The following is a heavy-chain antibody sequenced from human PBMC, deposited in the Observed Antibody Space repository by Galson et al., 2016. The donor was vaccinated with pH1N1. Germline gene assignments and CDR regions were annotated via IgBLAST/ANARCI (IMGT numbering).Heavy chain of an antibody. CDR1: GYSFSTYW. D-gene: IGHD2-2*01. CDR2: ISPGDSDP. CDR3: ARLGIPATNDYHYYMDG. J-gene: IGHJ6*03. Sequence: QSGAEVTKPGESLKISCTGTGYSFSTYWIAWVRQMPGEGLEWMAPISPGDSDPRYRTSFPGPVTISPDKSTSAAYLQWSSLQASDTAMYFCARLGIPATNDYHYYMDGWGKGTTVTVSS. V-gene: IGHV5-51*01.